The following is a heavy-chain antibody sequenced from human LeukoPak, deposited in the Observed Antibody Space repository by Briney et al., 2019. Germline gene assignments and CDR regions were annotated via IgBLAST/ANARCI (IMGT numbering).Heavy chain of an antibody. V-gene: IGHV1-69*04. J-gene: IGHJ5*02. Sequence: GASVKVSCKASGGTFSSYATSWVRQAPGQGLEWMGRIIPILGIANYAQKFQGRVTITADKSTSTAYMELSSLRSEDTAVYYCARDSNNWFDPWGQRTLVTVSS. CDR1: GGTFSSYA. D-gene: IGHD2-2*01. CDR3: ARDSNNWFDP. CDR2: IIPILGIA.